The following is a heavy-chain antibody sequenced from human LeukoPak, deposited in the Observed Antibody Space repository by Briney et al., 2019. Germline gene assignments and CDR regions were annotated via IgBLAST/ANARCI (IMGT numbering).Heavy chain of an antibody. CDR1: GFTVSSNY. CDR3: ASDDYGDPGLDAFDI. J-gene: IGHJ3*02. CDR2: IYSGGST. D-gene: IGHD4-17*01. Sequence: GGSLRLSCAAPGFTVSSNYMSWVRQAPGKGLEWVSVIYSGGSTYYADSVKGRFTISRDNSKNTLYLQMNSLRAEDTAVYYCASDDYGDPGLDAFDIWGQGTMVTVSS. V-gene: IGHV3-66*01.